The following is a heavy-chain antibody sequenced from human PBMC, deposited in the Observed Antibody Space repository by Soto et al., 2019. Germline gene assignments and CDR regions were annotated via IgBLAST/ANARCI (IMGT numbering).Heavy chain of an antibody. J-gene: IGHJ4*02. Sequence: GGSLRLSCAASGFTFSSYAMHWVRQAPGKGLEWVAVISYDGSNKYYADSVKGRFTISRDNSKNTLYLQMNSLRAEDTAVYYCARDLIVVDYYFDYWGQGTLVTVSS. CDR1: GFTFSSYA. CDR2: ISYDGSNK. V-gene: IGHV3-30-3*01. D-gene: IGHD3-22*01. CDR3: ARDLIVVDYYFDY.